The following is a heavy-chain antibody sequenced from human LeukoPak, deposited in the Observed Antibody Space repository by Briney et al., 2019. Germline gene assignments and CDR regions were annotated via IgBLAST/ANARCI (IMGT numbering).Heavy chain of an antibody. CDR3: AREWFGELAYYYGMDV. J-gene: IGHJ6*02. Sequence: SVKVSCKASGGTFSSYTISWVRQAPGQGLEWMGRIIPILGIANYVQKFQGRVTITADKSTSTAYMELSSLRSEDTAVYYCAREWFGELAYYYGMDVWGQGTTVTVSS. V-gene: IGHV1-69*04. CDR1: GGTFSSYT. D-gene: IGHD3-10*01. CDR2: IIPILGIA.